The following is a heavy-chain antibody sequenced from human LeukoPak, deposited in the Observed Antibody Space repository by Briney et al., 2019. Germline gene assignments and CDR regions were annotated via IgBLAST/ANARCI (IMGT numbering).Heavy chain of an antibody. CDR1: GFTFDDYA. Sequence: GGSLRLSCAASGFTFDDYAMHWVRQAPGKCLEWVSLISWDGGGTYYADTVKGRFTISRDNSKNSLYLQMNSLRAEDTALYYCAKDMAAYYYASGDIDYWGQGTLVTVSS. CDR2: ISWDGGGT. CDR3: AKDMAAYYYASGDIDY. J-gene: IGHJ4*02. V-gene: IGHV3-43D*03. D-gene: IGHD3-10*01.